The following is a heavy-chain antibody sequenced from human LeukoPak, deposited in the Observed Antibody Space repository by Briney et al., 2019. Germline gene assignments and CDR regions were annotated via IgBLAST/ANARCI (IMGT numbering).Heavy chain of an antibody. CDR1: GYSISSGYY. V-gene: IGHV4-38-2*02. D-gene: IGHD3-22*01. CDR2: IYHSGST. Sequence: PSETLSLTCTVSGYSISSGYYWGWIRQPPGKGLEWIGSIYHSGSTYYNPSLKSRVTISVDTSKNQFSLKLSSVTAADTAVYYCATYCYDSSGYYFDYWGQGTLVTVSS. J-gene: IGHJ4*02. CDR3: ATYCYDSSGYYFDY.